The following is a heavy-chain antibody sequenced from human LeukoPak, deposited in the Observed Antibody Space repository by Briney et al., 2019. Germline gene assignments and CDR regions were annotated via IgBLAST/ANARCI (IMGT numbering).Heavy chain of an antibody. D-gene: IGHD6-19*01. J-gene: IGHJ4*02. V-gene: IGHV3-7*01. Sequence: GGSLRLSCAASGLTSSSYWMSWVRQAPGKGLEWVANIKQDGSEKYYVDSVKGRFTISRDNAKNSLYLQMNSLRAEDTAVYYCARDRGSSGWYEFDYWGQGTLGTVSS. CDR1: GLTSSSYW. CDR2: IKQDGSEK. CDR3: ARDRGSSGWYEFDY.